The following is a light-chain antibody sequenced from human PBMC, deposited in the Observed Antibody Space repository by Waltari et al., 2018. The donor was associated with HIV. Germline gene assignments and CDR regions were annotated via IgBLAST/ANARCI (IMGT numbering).Light chain of an antibody. CDR2: SNN. Sequence: QSVLTQPPSASGTPGQRVTISCSGSSSNIGSNTVNWYQQLPGTAPKLLIYSNNRRSSWCPDLFSGSKSGTSAALAISGLQSEDEADYYCAAWDDSLNGAYVFGTGTKVTVL. J-gene: IGLJ1*01. CDR3: AAWDDSLNGAYV. V-gene: IGLV1-44*01. CDR1: SSNIGSNT.